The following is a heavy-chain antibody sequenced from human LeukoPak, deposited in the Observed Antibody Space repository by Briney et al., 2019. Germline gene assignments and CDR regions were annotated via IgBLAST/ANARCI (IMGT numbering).Heavy chain of an antibody. CDR3: ARDLTGATSDAFDI. V-gene: IGHV3-21*01. Sequence: GGSLRLSCAASGLSFSDSGMDWVRQAPGKGLEWVSSVSASSAFIWYADSVKGRFTISRDNAKNSLYLQMNSLRAEDTAVYYCARDLTGATSDAFDIWGQGTMVTVSS. CDR1: GLSFSDSG. CDR2: VSASSAFI. D-gene: IGHD1-26*01. J-gene: IGHJ3*02.